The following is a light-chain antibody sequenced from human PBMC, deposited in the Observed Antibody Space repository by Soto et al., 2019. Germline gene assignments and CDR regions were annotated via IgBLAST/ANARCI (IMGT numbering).Light chain of an antibody. Sequence: EVVLTQSPYTLSLSPGERATLSCRASHSVSSYVAWYQQKPGQAPRLLIYEASNRATGIPARFSGSGSGTDFTLTISSLEPEDFAVYYCQQRSNWPSTFGQGTKLEI. V-gene: IGKV3-11*01. CDR2: EAS. J-gene: IGKJ2*01. CDR1: HSVSSY. CDR3: QQRSNWPST.